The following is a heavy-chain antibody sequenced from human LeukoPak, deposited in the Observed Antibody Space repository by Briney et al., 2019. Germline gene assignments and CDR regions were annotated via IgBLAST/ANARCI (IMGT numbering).Heavy chain of an antibody. Sequence: PGGSLRLSCAASGFTFSSYGMHWVRQAPGKGLDWVAAITHSSSHKHYADSVKGRFTISRDNSKNTLYLDMDTLTPEDTAVYFCARDSLGSGTYYWGQGTLVTVSS. J-gene: IGHJ4*02. V-gene: IGHV3-30*19. CDR3: ARDSLGSGTYY. CDR1: GFTFSSYG. D-gene: IGHD3-10*01. CDR2: ITHSSSHK.